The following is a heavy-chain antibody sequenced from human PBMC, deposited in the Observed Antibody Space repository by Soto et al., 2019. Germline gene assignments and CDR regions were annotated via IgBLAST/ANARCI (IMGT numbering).Heavy chain of an antibody. CDR2: INAGNGNT. J-gene: IGHJ6*02. CDR1: GYTFTSYA. CDR3: ARDSADYYYYGMDV. Sequence: QVQLVQSGAEEKKPGASVKVSCKASGYTFTSYAMHWVRQAPGQRLEWMGWINAGNGNTKYSQKFQGRVTITRDTSASTAYMELSSLRSEDTAVYYCARDSADYYYYGMDVWGQGTTVTVSS. V-gene: IGHV1-3*05.